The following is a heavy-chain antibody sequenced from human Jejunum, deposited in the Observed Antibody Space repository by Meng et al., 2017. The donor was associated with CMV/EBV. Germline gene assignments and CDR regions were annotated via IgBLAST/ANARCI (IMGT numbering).Heavy chain of an antibody. CDR3: ATERYP. CDR2: VDPEDSDT. V-gene: IGHV1-69-2*01. D-gene: IGHD2-15*01. CDR1: GYTFADYY. J-gene: IGHJ5*02. Sequence: ATVRISCKVSGYTFADYYLHWVRQAPGKGLEWMGLVDPEDSDTMYAESFQGRLIISADASTYTAYMELSGLRSEDTATYYCATERYPWGQGTLVTVSS.